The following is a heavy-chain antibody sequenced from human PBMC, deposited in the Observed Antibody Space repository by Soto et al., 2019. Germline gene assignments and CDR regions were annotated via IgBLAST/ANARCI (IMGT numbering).Heavy chain of an antibody. CDR1: GFTFSSYS. CDR3: ARDPSPQYCSGTGCNSV. Sequence: GGSLRLSCAASGFTFSSYSMIWVRQAPGKGLEWVSTIGGSGTGTYYADSVRGRLTISRDDSKTTLYLQMNSLRAEDTAVYYCARDPSPQYCSGTGCNSVWGQGTLVTVSS. J-gene: IGHJ4*02. D-gene: IGHD2-15*01. V-gene: IGHV3-23*01. CDR2: IGGSGTGT.